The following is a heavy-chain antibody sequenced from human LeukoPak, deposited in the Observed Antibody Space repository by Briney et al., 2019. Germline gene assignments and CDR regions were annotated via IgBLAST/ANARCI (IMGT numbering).Heavy chain of an antibody. CDR3: ARRRLQDEGGDWFDP. J-gene: IGHJ5*02. D-gene: IGHD3-16*01. CDR2: ISGSGGST. V-gene: IGHV3-23*01. Sequence: PGGSLRLSCAASGFTFSSYAMSWVRQAPGKGLEWVSAISGSGGSTYYADSVKGRFTISRDNSKNTLYLQMNSLRAEDTAVYYCARRRLQDEGGDWFDPWGQGTLVTVSS. CDR1: GFTFSSYA.